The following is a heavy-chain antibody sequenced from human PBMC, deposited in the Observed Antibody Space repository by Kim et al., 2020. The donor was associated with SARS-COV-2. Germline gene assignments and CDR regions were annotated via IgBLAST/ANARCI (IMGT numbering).Heavy chain of an antibody. CDR3: AKDRWGGMGPPGIAAAGTGV. CDR1: GFTFDDYA. V-gene: IGHV3-9*01. CDR2: ISWNSGSI. J-gene: IGHJ4*02. Sequence: GGSLRLSCAASGFTFDDYAMHWVRQAPGKGLEWVSGISWNSGSIGYADSVKGRFTISRDNAKNSLYLQMNSLRAEDTALYYCAKDRWGGMGPPGIAAAGTGVWGQGTLVTVSS. D-gene: IGHD6-13*01.